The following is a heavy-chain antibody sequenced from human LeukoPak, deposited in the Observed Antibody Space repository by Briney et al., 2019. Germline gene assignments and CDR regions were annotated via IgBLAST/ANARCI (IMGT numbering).Heavy chain of an antibody. V-gene: IGHV1-2*02. CDR2: INPDTGGT. D-gene: IGHD3-10*01. J-gene: IGHJ4*02. CDR3: ARDGDFDY. CDR1: GYTFTNYY. Sequence: ASVKVSCKASGYTFTNYYIHWVRQAPGQGLEWMGWINPDTGGTNSAQKFQGRVTMTRDTSISTAYMELTRLTSDDTAVYYCARDGDFDYWGQGTLVAVSS.